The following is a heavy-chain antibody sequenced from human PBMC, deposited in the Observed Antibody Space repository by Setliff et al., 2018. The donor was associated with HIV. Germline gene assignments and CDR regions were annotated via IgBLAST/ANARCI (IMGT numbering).Heavy chain of an antibody. CDR1: GGSISSHY. D-gene: IGHD5-18*01. Sequence: SETLSLTCTVSGVSGGSISSHYWNWIRQPPGKGLEWIGYIYYTGTTNYNPSLKSRITISIDTSKSQFSLKLTSVAAADTAVYYCARDSGGYNYGFAVGSFDYWGQGALVTVSS. CDR2: IYYTGTT. J-gene: IGHJ4*02. V-gene: IGHV4-59*11. CDR3: ARDSGGYNYGFAVGSFDY.